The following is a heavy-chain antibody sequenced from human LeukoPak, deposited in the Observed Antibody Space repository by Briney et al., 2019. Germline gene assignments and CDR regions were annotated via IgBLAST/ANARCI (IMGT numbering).Heavy chain of an antibody. J-gene: IGHJ4*02. V-gene: IGHV3-7*01. D-gene: IGHD3-16*01. Sequence: QPGGSLTLSWSASGFTFSSYWMGWVRQAPGRGLDWVANMKQDGRAKHHAAAVKGRFSIFSSNAKKSVFLQMDSRRAGDTGVYYLARHNGGAFDSWGQGTLVTVSS. CDR3: ARHNGGAFDS. CDR1: GFTFSSYW. CDR2: MKQDGRAK.